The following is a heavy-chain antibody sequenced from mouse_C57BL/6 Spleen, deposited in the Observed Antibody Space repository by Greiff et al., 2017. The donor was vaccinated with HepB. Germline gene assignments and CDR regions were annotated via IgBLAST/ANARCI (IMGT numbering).Heavy chain of an antibody. D-gene: IGHD1-1*01. CDR2: IYPGSGST. V-gene: IGHV1-55*01. Sequence: VQLQQPGAELVKPGASVKMSCKASGYTFTSYWITWVKQRPGQGLEWIGDIYPGSGSTNYNEKFKSKATLTVDTSSSTAYMQLSSLTSEDSAVYYCARSPEGYSWYFDVWGTGTTVTVSS. CDR3: ARSPEGYSWYFDV. J-gene: IGHJ1*03. CDR1: GYTFTSYW.